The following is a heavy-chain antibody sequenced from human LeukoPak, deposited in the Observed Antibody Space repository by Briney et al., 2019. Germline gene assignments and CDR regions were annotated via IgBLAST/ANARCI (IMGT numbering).Heavy chain of an antibody. V-gene: IGHV3-48*03. CDR1: GFTVSSYE. D-gene: IGHD3-16*01. CDR2: ISSDGTTI. J-gene: IGHJ3*02. Sequence: GGSLRLSCAASGFTVSSYEFYWVRQAPGKGLEWVSYISSDGTTIKYADSVKGRFTISRDDAKRSLYLQMNGLRADDMAIYYCGAARQYVGAFDIWGQGTMVTVSS. CDR3: GAARQYVGAFDI.